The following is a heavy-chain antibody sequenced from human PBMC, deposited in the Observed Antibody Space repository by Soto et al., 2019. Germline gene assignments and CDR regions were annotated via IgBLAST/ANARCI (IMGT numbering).Heavy chain of an antibody. V-gene: IGHV3-48*01. Sequence: GGSLRLSCAASGFTFSSYSMNWVRQAPGKGLEWVSYISSSSSTIYYADSVKGRFTISRDNAKNSLYLQMNSLRAEDTAVYYCARILRLNWFDPWGQGTLVTVSS. CDR2: ISSSSSTI. D-gene: IGHD2-21*01. CDR1: GFTFSSYS. J-gene: IGHJ5*02. CDR3: ARILRLNWFDP.